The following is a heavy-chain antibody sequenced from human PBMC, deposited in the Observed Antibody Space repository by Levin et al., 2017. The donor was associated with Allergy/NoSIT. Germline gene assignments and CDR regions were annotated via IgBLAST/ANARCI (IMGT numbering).Heavy chain of an antibody. V-gene: IGHV3-23*01. CDR2: ISGSGGST. CDR1: GFTFSSYA. Sequence: GESLKISCAASGFTFSSYAMSWVRQAPGKGLEWVSAISGSGGSTYYADSVKGRFTISRDNSKNTLYLQMNSLRAEDTAVYYCAKGGGNGDYVSYWGQGTLVTVSS. D-gene: IGHD1-1*01. J-gene: IGHJ4*02. CDR3: AKGGGNGDYVSY.